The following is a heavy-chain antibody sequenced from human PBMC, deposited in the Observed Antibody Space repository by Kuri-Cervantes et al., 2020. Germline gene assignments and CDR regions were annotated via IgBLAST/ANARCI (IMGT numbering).Heavy chain of an antibody. Sequence: SETLSLTCAVYGGSFAGYYWGWIRQPPGKGLEWIGEINYSGSTNYNPSLKSRVTISVDTSKNQFSLKLSSVTAADTAVYYCARRSVGDYNFWSGYSGMGYIDVWGKGTTVTVSS. CDR1: GGSFAGYY. V-gene: IGHV4-34*01. J-gene: IGHJ6*03. CDR3: ARRSVGDYNFWSGYSGMGYIDV. D-gene: IGHD3-3*01. CDR2: INYSGST.